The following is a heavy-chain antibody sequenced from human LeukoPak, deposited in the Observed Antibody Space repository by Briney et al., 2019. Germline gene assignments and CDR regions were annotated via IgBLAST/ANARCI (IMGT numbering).Heavy chain of an antibody. CDR3: AREYDEIVAS. CDR2: IYHSGST. CDR1: GGSISSYY. V-gene: IGHV4-59*12. Sequence: SETLSLTCTVSGGSISSYYWSWIRQPPGKGLEWIGYIYHSGSTYYNPSLKSRVTISVDRSKNQFSLKLSSVTAADTAVYYCAREYDEIVASWGQGTLVTVSS. J-gene: IGHJ5*02. D-gene: IGHD2/OR15-2a*01.